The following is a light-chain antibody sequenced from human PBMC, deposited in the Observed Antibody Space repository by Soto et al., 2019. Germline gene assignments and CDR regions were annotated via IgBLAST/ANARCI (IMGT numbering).Light chain of an antibody. J-gene: IGKJ1*01. Sequence: DIQMTQSPSSVSASVGDRVTITCRASQGITKWLAWYQQKPGKAPNLLIYAASTLHSGVPSRVSGSGSGTDLTLNISSLQHADLATYYCQQSNSFPWPFGQGTKVAIK. V-gene: IGKV1-12*01. CDR3: QQSNSFPWP. CDR1: QGITKW. CDR2: AAS.